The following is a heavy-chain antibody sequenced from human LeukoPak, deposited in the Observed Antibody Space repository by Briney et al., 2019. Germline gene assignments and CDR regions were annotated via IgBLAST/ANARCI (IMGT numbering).Heavy chain of an antibody. D-gene: IGHD2-2*01. CDR3: ARGQCSSTSCPGDY. CDR1: GYTFTGYY. Sequence: ASVKVSCKASGYTFTGYYMHWVRQAPGHGLEWMGWINPNSGGTNYAQKFQGRVTMTRDTSISTAYMELSRLISDDTAVYYCARGQCSSTSCPGDYWGQGNLVTIAS. CDR2: INPNSGGT. V-gene: IGHV1-2*02. J-gene: IGHJ4*02.